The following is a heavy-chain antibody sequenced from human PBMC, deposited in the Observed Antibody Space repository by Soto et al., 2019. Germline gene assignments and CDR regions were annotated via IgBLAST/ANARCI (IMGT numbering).Heavy chain of an antibody. J-gene: IGHJ5*02. V-gene: IGHV4-34*01. CDR2: INHSGGT. D-gene: IGHD3-22*01. Sequence: PSETLSLTCAVYGGSLSGYFWNWIRQSPGKGLEWIGEINHSGGTNFNPSLKSRVAISVDTAKNQFSLTLTSVTAADTAVYYCAREDLFYDSNKYYNIRVGFDPWGQGTPVTVSS. CDR3: AREDLFYDSNKYYNIRVGFDP. CDR1: GGSLSGYF.